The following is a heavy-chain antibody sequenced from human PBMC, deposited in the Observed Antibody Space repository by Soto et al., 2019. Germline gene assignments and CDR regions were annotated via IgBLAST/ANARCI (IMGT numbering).Heavy chain of an antibody. CDR3: AREENCRGGTCYSEHFHH. Sequence: QVQLVQSGAEVKKPGASVKVSCKTSGYIFTAYSMHWVRQAPGQGLEWMGVVNPSGGSAHYAQSFEGRVTLTMVTSTSTFYVELSSLRSEDTAVYYCAREENCRGGTCYSEHFHHWGQGTLVTDSS. V-gene: IGHV1-46*01. CDR2: VNPSGGSA. CDR1: GYIFTAYS. D-gene: IGHD2-15*01. J-gene: IGHJ1*01.